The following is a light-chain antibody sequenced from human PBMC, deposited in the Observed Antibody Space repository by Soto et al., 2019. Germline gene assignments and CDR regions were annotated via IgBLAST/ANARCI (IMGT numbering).Light chain of an antibody. V-gene: IGKV3-20*01. Sequence: IVLTQSTATFSLCRLAIARLYFTASQSVSSSYLAWYQQKPGQAPRLLIYGASSRATGIPDRFSGSGSGTDFTLTISRLEPEDFAVYYCQQYGSSPPTWTFGQGTKVE. CDR2: GAS. J-gene: IGKJ1*01. CDR1: QSVSSSY. CDR3: QQYGSSPPTWT.